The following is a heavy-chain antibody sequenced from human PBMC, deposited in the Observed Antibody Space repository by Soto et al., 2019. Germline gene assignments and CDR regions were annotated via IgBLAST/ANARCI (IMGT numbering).Heavy chain of an antibody. CDR3: ARSVEQLACDHKSAFDI. CDR1: GGSISSSSYY. D-gene: IGHD6-13*01. V-gene: IGHV4-39*01. CDR2: IYYSGST. J-gene: IGHJ3*02. Sequence: SETLSLTCTVSGGSISSSSYYWGWIRQPPGKGLEWIGSIYYSGSTYYNPSLKSRVTISVDTSKNQFSLKLSSVTAADTAVYYCARSVEQLACDHKSAFDIWGQGTMVTVSS.